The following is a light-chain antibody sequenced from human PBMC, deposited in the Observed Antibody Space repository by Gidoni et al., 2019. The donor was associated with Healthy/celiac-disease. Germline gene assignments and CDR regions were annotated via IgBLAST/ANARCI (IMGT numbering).Light chain of an antibody. CDR3: QQELT. CDR2: DAS. J-gene: IGKJ4*01. CDR1: QDIINY. Sequence: DIQMTQSPSSLSASVGDRVTITCQASQDIINYLNWYQKKPGKAPKPLIYDASNLETGVPSRFSGSGSGTDFTFTISSLQPEDIETYYCQQELTFGGGTKVEIK. V-gene: IGKV1-33*01.